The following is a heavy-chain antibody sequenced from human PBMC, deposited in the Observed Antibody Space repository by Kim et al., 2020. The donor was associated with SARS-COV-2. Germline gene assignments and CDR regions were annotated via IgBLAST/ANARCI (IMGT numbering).Heavy chain of an antibody. CDR3: ARVKGRYCGGDCYFAFEI. CDR2: IYYAGDT. D-gene: IGHD2-21*02. CDR1: GGSVSDPTYY. Sequence: SETLSLTCAVSGGSVSDPTYYWGWIRQPTGKGLEWIGSIYYAGDTFYNPSLKSRVTISVDMYKNQFSLKLSSVTAADTAVYYCARVKGRYCGGDCYFAFEIWGQGTMATVSS. V-gene: IGHV4-39*07. J-gene: IGHJ3*02.